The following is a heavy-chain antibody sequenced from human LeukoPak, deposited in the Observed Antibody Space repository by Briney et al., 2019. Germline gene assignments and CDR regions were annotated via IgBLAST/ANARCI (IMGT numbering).Heavy chain of an antibody. D-gene: IGHD2-2*02. Sequence: GGSLRLSCAASGFTFSSYSMNWVRQAPGKGLEWVSYISSSSSTIYYADSVKGRFTISRDNAKNSLYLQMNSLRAEDTAVYYCARDSVVVPAAISGGDYYYYIDVWGKGTTVTVSS. CDR1: GFTFSSYS. J-gene: IGHJ6*03. V-gene: IGHV3-48*01. CDR3: ARDSVVVPAAISGGDYYYYIDV. CDR2: ISSSSSTI.